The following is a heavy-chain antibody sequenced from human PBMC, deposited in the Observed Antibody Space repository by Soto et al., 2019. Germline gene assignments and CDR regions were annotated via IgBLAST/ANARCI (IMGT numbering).Heavy chain of an antibody. J-gene: IGHJ6*03. CDR2: ISSSSSYI. V-gene: IGHV3-21*01. D-gene: IGHD6-6*01. CDR3: ARDGKGSSGYYYYYYMDV. CDR1: GFTFSSYS. Sequence: GGSLRLSCAASGFTFSSYSMNWVRQAPGKGLEWVSSISSSSSYIYYADSVKGRFTISRDNAKNSLYLQMNSLRAEDTAVYYCARDGKGSSGYYYYYYMDVWGKGTTVTVSS.